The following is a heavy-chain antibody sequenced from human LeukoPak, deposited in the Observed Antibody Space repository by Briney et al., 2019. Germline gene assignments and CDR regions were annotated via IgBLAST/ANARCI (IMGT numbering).Heavy chain of an antibody. CDR3: ARDYCSGGSCYFGFDY. CDR2: INPNCGGT. Sequence: ASVKVSCKASGYTFTGYYMHWVRQAPGQGLEWMGWINPNCGGTNYAQKFQGRVTMTRDTSISTAYMELSRLRSDDTAVYYCARDYCSGGSCYFGFDYWGQGTLVTVSS. D-gene: IGHD2-15*01. J-gene: IGHJ4*02. CDR1: GYTFTGYY. V-gene: IGHV1-2*02.